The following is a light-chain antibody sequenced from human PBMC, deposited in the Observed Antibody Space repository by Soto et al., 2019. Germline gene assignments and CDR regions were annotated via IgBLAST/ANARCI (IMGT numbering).Light chain of an antibody. J-gene: IGKJ1*01. CDR1: QSISSW. Sequence: DIQMTQSPSTLSASVGDRVTITCRASQSISSWLAWYQQQPGKAPKLRIYDASSLESRVPSRFSCSGSGTEFTLTISSLQPDDFATYYCQQYNSYLTFCQGTKVEIK. V-gene: IGKV1-5*01. CDR3: QQYNSYLT. CDR2: DAS.